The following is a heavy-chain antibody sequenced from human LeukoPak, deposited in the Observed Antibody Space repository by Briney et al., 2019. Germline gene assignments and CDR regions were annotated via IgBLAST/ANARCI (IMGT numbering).Heavy chain of an antibody. V-gene: IGHV4-30-4*08. CDR3: ARDFGGLSRGGFDP. CDR2: IYYSGST. Sequence: SETLSLTCTVSGGSISSGDYYWSWIRQPPGKGLEWIGYIYYSGSTYYNPSLKSRVTISVDTSKNQFSLKLSSVTAADTAVYYCARDFGGLSRGGFDPWGQGTLVTVSS. D-gene: IGHD3-10*01. CDR1: GGSISSGDYY. J-gene: IGHJ5*02.